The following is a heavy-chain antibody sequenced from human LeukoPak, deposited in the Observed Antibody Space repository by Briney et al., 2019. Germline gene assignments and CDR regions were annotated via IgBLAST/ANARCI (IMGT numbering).Heavy chain of an antibody. D-gene: IGHD3-10*01. Sequence: SETLSLTCTVSGGSISSYYLSWIRQPAGKGLEWIGRVYGGGSTTYNPSLKSRVTMSVDTSKNQFSLKLSSVTAADTALYYCARDSGTTGEVKFDPWGQGTLVTVSS. CDR2: VYGGGST. CDR3: ARDSGTTGEVKFDP. CDR1: GGSISSYY. V-gene: IGHV4-4*07. J-gene: IGHJ5*02.